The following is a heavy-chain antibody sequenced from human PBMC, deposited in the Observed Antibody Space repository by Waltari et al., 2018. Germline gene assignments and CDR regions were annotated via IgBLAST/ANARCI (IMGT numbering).Heavy chain of an antibody. CDR3: ARDFGYSSAD. CDR2: IYYNGNA. V-gene: IGHV4-30-4*01. Sequence: QVRLQESGPGLVKSSQTLSLTCIVSGGSVSNADYYWSWNRQSPWKGLEWIGDIYYNGNAKYNPSRRSRRTISIDTSKNQFSLKLTSVTAADTAIYYCARDFGYSSADWGQGIQVTVSS. CDR1: GGSVSNADYY. D-gene: IGHD4-4*01. J-gene: IGHJ4*02.